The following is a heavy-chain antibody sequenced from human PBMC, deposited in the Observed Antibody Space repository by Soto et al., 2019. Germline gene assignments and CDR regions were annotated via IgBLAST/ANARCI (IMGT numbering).Heavy chain of an antibody. Sequence: PGESLKISCKGSGYNFAIYWIGWVRQMPGKGLEWMGFIYPGDSDTRYNPSFQGHVTISADKSISTAYLQWSSLQASDTAIYYCARSYSSSSYFDHWGQGTQVTV. V-gene: IGHV5-51*01. CDR1: GYNFAIYW. CDR2: IYPGDSDT. CDR3: ARSYSSSSYFDH. D-gene: IGHD6-6*01. J-gene: IGHJ4*02.